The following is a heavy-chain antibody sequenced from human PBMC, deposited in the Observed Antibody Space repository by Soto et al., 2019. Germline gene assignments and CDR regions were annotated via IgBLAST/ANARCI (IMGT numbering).Heavy chain of an antibody. J-gene: IGHJ4*02. D-gene: IGHD3-16*01. Sequence: EVQLLESGGGLVQPGGSLRLSCAASGLTFSNYAMTWVRQAPGKGLEWVSGISAGGGTTFYADSVRGRFTISRDNSKSNLYLQLNSLTADDTAVYYCAKIRLVNQSVWRSDDYWGQGTLVSVSS. CDR3: AKIRLVNQSVWRSDDY. V-gene: IGHV3-23*01. CDR1: GLTFSNYA. CDR2: ISAGGGTT.